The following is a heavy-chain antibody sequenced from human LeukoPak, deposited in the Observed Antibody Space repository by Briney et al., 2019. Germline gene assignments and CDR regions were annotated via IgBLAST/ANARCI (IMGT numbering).Heavy chain of an antibody. CDR1: GFTFNSYS. J-gene: IGHJ4*02. CDR2: ISSSSSYI. Sequence: GGSLRLSCAASGFTFNSYSMNWVRQAPGKGLEWVSSISSSSSYIYYADSVKGRFTISRDNAKNSLHLQMNSLRAEDTAVYYCAKNYYDSSDLFDYWGQGTLVIDSS. D-gene: IGHD3-22*01. CDR3: AKNYYDSSDLFDY. V-gene: IGHV3-21*01.